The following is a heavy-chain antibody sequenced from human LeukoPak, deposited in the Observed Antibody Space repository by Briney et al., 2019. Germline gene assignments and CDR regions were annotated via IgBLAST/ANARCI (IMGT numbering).Heavy chain of an antibody. J-gene: IGHJ3*02. Sequence: GFLRLSCVPSGITFSNSALNWVRQAPGKGLEWVATITKNGDKTYYADSVKGLFTISRDTFRDTLYLQMNSLRAEDTAVYHCVKSAGKDGYRDVFDIWGQGTVVTVSS. CDR2: ITKNGDKT. CDR1: GITFSNSA. CDR3: VKSAGKDGYRDVFDI. D-gene: IGHD5-24*01. V-gene: IGHV3-23*01.